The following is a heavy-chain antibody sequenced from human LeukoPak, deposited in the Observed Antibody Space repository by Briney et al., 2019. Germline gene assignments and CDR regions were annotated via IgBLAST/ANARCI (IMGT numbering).Heavy chain of an antibody. J-gene: IGHJ3*02. CDR1: GFTFSGSA. Sequence: GGSLRLSCAASGFTFSGSAMHWVRQASGKGLEWVGRIRSKANSYATAYAASVKGRFTISRDDSKNTAYLQMNSLKTEDTAVYYCTSFGIAVAGPRWYDAFDIWGQGTMVTVSS. V-gene: IGHV3-73*01. CDR2: IRSKANSYAT. D-gene: IGHD6-19*01. CDR3: TSFGIAVAGPRWYDAFDI.